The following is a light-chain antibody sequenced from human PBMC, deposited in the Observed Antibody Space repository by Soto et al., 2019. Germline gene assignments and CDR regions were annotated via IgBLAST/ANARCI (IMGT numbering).Light chain of an antibody. CDR2: AAS. CDR1: QAISSY. V-gene: IGKV1-9*01. J-gene: IGKJ5*01. Sequence: DIQLTQSPSFLSASVGDRVSITCRASQAISSYLAWYQQKPGKAPKLLIYAASTLQSGVPSRFSGSGSGTEFTLTISSLQPEDFATYFCQQLNSYPVTFGQGTRLEIK. CDR3: QQLNSYPVT.